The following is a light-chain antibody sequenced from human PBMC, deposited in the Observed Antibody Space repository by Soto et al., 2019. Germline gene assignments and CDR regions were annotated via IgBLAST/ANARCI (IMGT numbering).Light chain of an antibody. J-gene: IGKJ1*01. Sequence: EIVMTQSPATLSVSPGERATLSCRGSQSVGSYLAWFQQRPGQAPRLLIYGASTRATGIPARFSGSGSGTEFTLTISSLQSEDFAVYYCQQYNNWPPKTFGQGTKVDIK. V-gene: IGKV3-15*01. CDR2: GAS. CDR1: QSVGSY. CDR3: QQYNNWPPKT.